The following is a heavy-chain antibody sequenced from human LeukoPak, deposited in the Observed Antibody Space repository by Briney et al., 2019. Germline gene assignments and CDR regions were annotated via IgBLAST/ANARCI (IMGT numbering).Heavy chain of an antibody. J-gene: IGHJ5*02. CDR2: INHSGST. CDR3: ARAFGWFDP. CDR1: GGSFSGYY. Sequence: SETLSLTCAVYGGSFSGYYWSWIRQPPGKGLEWIGEINHSGSTNYNASLKSRVTISVDTSKNQFSLKLSSVTAADTAVYYCARAFGWFDPWGQGTLVTVSS. V-gene: IGHV4-34*01. D-gene: IGHD3-10*01.